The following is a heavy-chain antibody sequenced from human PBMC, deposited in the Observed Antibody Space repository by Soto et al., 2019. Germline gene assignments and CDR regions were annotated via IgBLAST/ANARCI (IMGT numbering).Heavy chain of an antibody. CDR3: ARDQGEGGMDV. CDR2: IIPILGIA. V-gene: IGHV1-69*08. J-gene: IGHJ6*02. CDR1: GGTFSSYT. D-gene: IGHD1-26*01. Sequence: QVQLVQSGAEVKKPGSSVKVSCKASGGTFSSYTISWVRQAPGQGLEWMGRIIPILGIANYAQKFQGRVTITANKSTSTAYRELSSLRSEDTAVYYCARDQGEGGMDVWGQGTTVTVSS.